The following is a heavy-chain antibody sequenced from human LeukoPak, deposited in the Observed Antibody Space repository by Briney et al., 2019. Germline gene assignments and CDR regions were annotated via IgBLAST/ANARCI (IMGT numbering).Heavy chain of an antibody. Sequence: GGSLRLSCAASGFTFSSYAMNWVRQAPGKGLEWVSAISESGGSTYYADSVKGRFTISRDNSKNTLYLQMNSLRAEDTAVYYCARDRGTTVTSLFDYWGQGTLVTVSS. J-gene: IGHJ4*02. D-gene: IGHD4-17*01. CDR1: GFTFSSYA. CDR3: ARDRGTTVTSLFDY. V-gene: IGHV3-23*01. CDR2: ISESGGST.